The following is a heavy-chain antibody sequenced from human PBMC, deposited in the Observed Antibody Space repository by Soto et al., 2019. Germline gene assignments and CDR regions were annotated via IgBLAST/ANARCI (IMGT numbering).Heavy chain of an antibody. V-gene: IGHV1-18*01. J-gene: IGHJ3*02. D-gene: IGHD1-26*01. Sequence: ASVKVSCKASGYTFTSYGISWVRQAPGQGLEWMGWISAYNGNTNYAQKLQGRVTMTTDTSTSTTYMELRSLRSDDTAVYYCARDLGSSNPEDAFDIWGQGTMVTVSS. CDR3: ARDLGSSNPEDAFDI. CDR1: GYTFTSYG. CDR2: ISAYNGNT.